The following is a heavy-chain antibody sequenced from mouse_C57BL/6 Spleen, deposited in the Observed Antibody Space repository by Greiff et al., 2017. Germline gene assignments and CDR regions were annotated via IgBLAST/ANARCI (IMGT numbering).Heavy chain of an antibody. CDR3: ATLLRYAMDY. V-gene: IGHV1-82*01. CDR1: GYAFSSSW. Sequence: QVQLQQSGPELVKPGASVKISCKASGYAFSSSWMNWVKQRPGKGLEWIGRIYPGDGDTNYNGKFKGKATLTADKSSSTAYMQLSSLTSEDSAVYFCATLLRYAMDYWGQGTSVPVSS. CDR2: IYPGDGDT. J-gene: IGHJ4*01. D-gene: IGHD1-2*01.